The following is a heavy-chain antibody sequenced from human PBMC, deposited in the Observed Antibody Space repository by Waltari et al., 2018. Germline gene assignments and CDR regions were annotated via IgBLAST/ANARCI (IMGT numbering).Heavy chain of an antibody. D-gene: IGHD6-19*01. CDR1: GFTFSSYS. Sequence: EVQLVESGGGLVQPGGSLRLSCAASGFTFSSYSMNWIRQAPGKGVGGCSYNSSSSGTIYYADSVKGRFTISRDNAKNSLYRQMNSLRAEDTAVYYCARRYSSGFDYWGQGTLVTVSS. CDR2: NSSSSGTI. V-gene: IGHV3-48*04. CDR3: ARRYSSGFDY. J-gene: IGHJ4*02.